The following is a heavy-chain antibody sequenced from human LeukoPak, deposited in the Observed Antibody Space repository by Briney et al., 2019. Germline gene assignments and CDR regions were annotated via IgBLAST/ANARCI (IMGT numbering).Heavy chain of an antibody. Sequence: GGSLRLSCATSGFTFNTYAMSWVRQAPGKGLEWVSIISGNGINTYYAESVKGRFTISRDDSKNTLYLQMNSLRADDTAIYYCARGVSDWGQGTLVTVAS. CDR3: ARGVSD. V-gene: IGHV3-23*01. CDR2: ISGNGINT. CDR1: GFTFNTYA. D-gene: IGHD3-16*01. J-gene: IGHJ4*02.